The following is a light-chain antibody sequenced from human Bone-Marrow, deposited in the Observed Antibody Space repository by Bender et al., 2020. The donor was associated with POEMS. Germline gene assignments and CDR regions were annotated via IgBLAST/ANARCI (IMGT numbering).Light chain of an antibody. CDR3: AAWEDSLNGWV. V-gene: IGLV2-14*03. Sequence: QSALTQPPSASGSPGQSVTISCTGTSSDVGRHDYVSWFQQHPPKAPKLMIYDVSHRPSGVSTRFSGSKSGTSASLAISGLQSEDEADYYCAAWEDSLNGWVFGGGTKLTVL. J-gene: IGLJ3*02. CDR2: DVS. CDR1: SSDVGRHDY.